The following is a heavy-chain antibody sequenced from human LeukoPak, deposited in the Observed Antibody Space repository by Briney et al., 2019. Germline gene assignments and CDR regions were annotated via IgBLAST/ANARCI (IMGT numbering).Heavy chain of an antibody. Sequence: ASVKVSCEASGYTFTSYYMHWVRQAPGQGLEWMGIINPSGGSTSYAQKFQGRVTMTRDTSTSTVYMELSSLRSEDTAVYYCARVRGSYRYFDYWGQGTLVTVSS. CDR1: GYTFTSYY. CDR3: ARVRGSYRYFDY. CDR2: INPSGGST. D-gene: IGHD1-26*01. V-gene: IGHV1-46*01. J-gene: IGHJ4*02.